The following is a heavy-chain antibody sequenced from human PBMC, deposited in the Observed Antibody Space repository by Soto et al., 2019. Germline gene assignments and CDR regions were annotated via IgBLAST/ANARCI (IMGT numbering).Heavy chain of an antibody. V-gene: IGHV3-23*01. Sequence: EVQLLESGDGIKVPGGSLRLSCAASGFTFGSYAMSWVRQAPGKGLEWVSSTSASGGTTYYADSVKGRFTISRDNSKNIFYLEMNSLRAEDTAVYYCAKAKYSSSWWAVDYWGQGTLVTVSS. CDR1: GFTFGSYA. D-gene: IGHD6-13*01. CDR2: TSASGGTT. J-gene: IGHJ4*02. CDR3: AKAKYSSSWWAVDY.